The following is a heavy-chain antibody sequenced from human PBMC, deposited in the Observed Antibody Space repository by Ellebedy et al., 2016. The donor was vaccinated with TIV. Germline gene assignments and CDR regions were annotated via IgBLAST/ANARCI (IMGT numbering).Heavy chain of an antibody. CDR2: INHSGST. CDR3: ARDHSSSWYPHFDY. CDR1: GGSFSGYY. Sequence: MPSETLSLTCAVYGGSFSGYYWSWIRQPPGKGLEWIGEINHSGSTNYNPSLKSRVTISVDTSKNQFSLKLSSVTAADTAVYYCARDHSSSWYPHFDYWGQGTLVTVSS. J-gene: IGHJ4*02. D-gene: IGHD6-13*01. V-gene: IGHV4-34*01.